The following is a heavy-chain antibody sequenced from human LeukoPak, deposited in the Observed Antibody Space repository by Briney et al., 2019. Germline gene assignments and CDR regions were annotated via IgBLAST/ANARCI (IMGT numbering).Heavy chain of an antibody. V-gene: IGHV4-39*07. CDR3: ARDTPAYCGGDCYSPPWYFDL. D-gene: IGHD2-21*02. Sequence: PSETLSLTCTVSGGSISSSSYYWGWIRQPPGKGLEWIGSIYYSGSTYYNPSLKSRVTISVDTSKNQFSLKLSSVTAADTAVYYCARDTPAYCGGDCYSPPWYFDLWGRGTLVTVSS. CDR1: GGSISSSSYY. J-gene: IGHJ2*01. CDR2: IYYSGST.